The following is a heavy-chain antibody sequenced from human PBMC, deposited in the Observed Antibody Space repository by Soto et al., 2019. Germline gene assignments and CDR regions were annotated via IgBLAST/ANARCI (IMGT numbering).Heavy chain of an antibody. CDR3: ARDISV. D-gene: IGHD3-3*02. CDR2: IYSGGTT. Sequence: VQLVESGGGLVQPGGSLRLSCAASGFTVSSNYMSWVRQAPGKGLEWVSVIYSGGTTYYADSVKDIFTISRDNSKSTLYRQMNSLRAEDTDVYYCARDISVWGKGTTVTVSS. V-gene: IGHV3-66*01. CDR1: GFTVSSNY. J-gene: IGHJ6*04.